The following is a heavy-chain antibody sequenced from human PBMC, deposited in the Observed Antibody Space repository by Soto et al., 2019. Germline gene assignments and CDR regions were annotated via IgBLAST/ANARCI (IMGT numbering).Heavy chain of an antibody. CDR2: IDPSDSYT. CDR1: GYIFTSYW. J-gene: IGHJ6*02. D-gene: IGHD3-3*01. V-gene: IGHV5-10-1*01. CDR3: ASSGFWSGYYDYGMDV. Sequence: GESLKISCNGSGYIFTSYWISWVRQMPGKGLEWMGRIDPSDSYTNYSPSFQGHVTISADKSISTAYLQWSSLKASDTAMYYCASSGFWSGYYDYGMDVWGQGTTVTVSS.